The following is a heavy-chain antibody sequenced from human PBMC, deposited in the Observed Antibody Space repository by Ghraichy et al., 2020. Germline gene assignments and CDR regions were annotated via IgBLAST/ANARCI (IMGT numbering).Heavy chain of an antibody. CDR1: GFTFSSYA. V-gene: IGHV3-23*01. CDR3: AKDEYSSSSLDYYYGMDV. D-gene: IGHD6-13*01. Sequence: GESLNISCAASGFTFSSYAMSWVRQAPGKGLEWVSAISGSGGSTYYADSVKGRFTISRDNSKNTLYLQMNSLRAEDTAVYYCAKDEYSSSSLDYYYGMDVWGQGTTVTVSS. CDR2: ISGSGGST. J-gene: IGHJ6*02.